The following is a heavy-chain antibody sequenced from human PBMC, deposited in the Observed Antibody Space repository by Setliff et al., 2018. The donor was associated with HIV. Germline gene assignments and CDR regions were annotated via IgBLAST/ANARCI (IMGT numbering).Heavy chain of an antibody. J-gene: IGHJ4*02. D-gene: IGHD2-21*02. CDR3: AISIVGVTSEIY. CDR2: IYHSGST. V-gene: IGHV4-38-2*02. CDR1: GYSISSGYY. Sequence: SETLSLTCTVSGYSISSGYYWGWIRQPPGKGLEWIGSIYHSGSTYYNPSLKSRVTISVDTSKSQFSLKLSSVTAADTAVYYCAISIVGVTSEIYWAQGTLVTVSS.